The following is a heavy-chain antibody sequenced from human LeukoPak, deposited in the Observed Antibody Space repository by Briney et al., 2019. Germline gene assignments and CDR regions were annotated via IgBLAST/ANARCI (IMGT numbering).Heavy chain of an antibody. CDR1: GGSISSYY. Sequence: PSETLSLTCTVSGGSISSYYWSWIRQPPGNGLEWIGCVYYSGSTNYNPSLKSRVTISVDTSKNQFSLNLTSVTAADTAVYYCARGWYGGNYWYFDLWGRGTLVTVSS. CDR3: ARGWYGGNYWYFDL. J-gene: IGHJ2*01. D-gene: IGHD4-23*01. V-gene: IGHV4-59*01. CDR2: VYYSGST.